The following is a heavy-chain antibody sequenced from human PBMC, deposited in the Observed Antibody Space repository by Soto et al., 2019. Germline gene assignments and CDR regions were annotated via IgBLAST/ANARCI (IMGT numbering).Heavy chain of an antibody. J-gene: IGHJ3*02. Sequence: SVKVSCKASGYTFTSYGISWVRQAPGQGLEWMGGIIPIFGTANYAQKFQGRVTITADESTSTAYMELSSLRSEDTAVYYCASKCGGDCYQDAFDIWGQGTMVTVSS. CDR3: ASKCGGDCYQDAFDI. CDR2: IIPIFGTA. CDR1: GYTFTSYG. D-gene: IGHD2-21*02. V-gene: IGHV1-69*13.